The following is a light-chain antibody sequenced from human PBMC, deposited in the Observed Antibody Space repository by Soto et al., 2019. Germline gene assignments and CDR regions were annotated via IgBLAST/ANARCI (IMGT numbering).Light chain of an antibody. CDR2: DTS. J-gene: IGKJ4*02. CDR3: QPYNNWPLT. V-gene: IGKV3-15*01. CDR1: QGIGDT. Sequence: HSPRSLYLSTGEGSTLSCRASQGIGDTLAWYQHKPGQTPRLLIYDTSTRATGVPTRFSGSRSGAEFTLTISSLQSEDFAVYYCQPYNNWPLTFGGGTKVDIK.